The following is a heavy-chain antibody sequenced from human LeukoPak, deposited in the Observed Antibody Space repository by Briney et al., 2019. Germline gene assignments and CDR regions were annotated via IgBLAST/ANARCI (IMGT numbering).Heavy chain of an antibody. CDR2: IRDSGAT. CDR3: ARDRAVTQVWVEFDS. CDR1: GFSVSNYY. Sequence: GGSLRLSCAGSGFSVSNYYMNWVRQAPGKGLEWVSLIRDSGATFYADSVKGRFTISGDNSKNTIYLQMNRLRVEDTAVYFCARDRAVTQVWVEFDSWGQGTQVTVSS. D-gene: IGHD3-16*01. V-gene: IGHV3-66*03. J-gene: IGHJ5*01.